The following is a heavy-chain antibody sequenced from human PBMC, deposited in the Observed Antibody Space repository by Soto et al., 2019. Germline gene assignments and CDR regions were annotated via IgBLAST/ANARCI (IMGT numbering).Heavy chain of an antibody. J-gene: IGHJ4*02. Sequence: QVQLVESGGGVVQPGRSLRLSCAASGFTFSSYGMHWVRQAPGKGLEWVAVISYDGSNKYYADSVKVRFTISRDNSKNTLYLQMNSLRAEDTAVYYCAKSSGWYDYWGQGTLVTVSS. CDR1: GFTFSSYG. CDR3: AKSSGWYDY. D-gene: IGHD6-19*01. CDR2: ISYDGSNK. V-gene: IGHV3-30*18.